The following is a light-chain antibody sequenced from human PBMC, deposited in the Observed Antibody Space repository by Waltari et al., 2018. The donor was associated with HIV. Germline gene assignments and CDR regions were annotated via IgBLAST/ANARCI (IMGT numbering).Light chain of an antibody. V-gene: IGKV3-20*01. CDR3: QHYGGSPYT. CDR2: RTS. J-gene: IGKJ2*01. Sequence: EVLLTQSPVTLSLSPGESVTLSCRASQSLGNAFVAWYQQKPGQPPRLLIFRTSSRAAGVPGRCSGSGSGTDFALTITGAEPEDFAVYDCQHYGGSPYTFGQGTKLDI. CDR1: QSLGNAF.